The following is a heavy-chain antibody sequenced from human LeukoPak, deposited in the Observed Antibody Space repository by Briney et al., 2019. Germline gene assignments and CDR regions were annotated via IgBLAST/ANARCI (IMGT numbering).Heavy chain of an antibody. CDR1: GFTFSSYG. V-gene: IGHV3-21*01. D-gene: IGHD2-2*01. CDR3: ARGQYQLLHDY. J-gene: IGHJ4*02. Sequence: PGRSLRLSCAASGFTFSSYGMHWVRQAPGKGLEWVSSISSSSSYIYYADSVKGRFTISRDNAKNSLYLQMNSLRAEDTAVYYCARGQYQLLHDYWGQGTLVTVSS. CDR2: ISSSSSYI.